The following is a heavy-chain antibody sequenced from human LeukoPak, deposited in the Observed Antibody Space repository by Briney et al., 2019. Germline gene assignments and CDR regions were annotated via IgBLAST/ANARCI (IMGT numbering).Heavy chain of an antibody. CDR2: INPNSGDT. Sequence: ASVNVSCKASVYTFTGYYMHWVRQAPGQGLEWMGWINPNSGDTNYAQKFQGRVTMTRDTSISTAYMELSGLRSDDTAVYYCARGIVGATTGDWGQGTLVTVSS. CDR1: VYTFTGYY. J-gene: IGHJ4*02. CDR3: ARGIVGATTGD. D-gene: IGHD1-26*01. V-gene: IGHV1-2*02.